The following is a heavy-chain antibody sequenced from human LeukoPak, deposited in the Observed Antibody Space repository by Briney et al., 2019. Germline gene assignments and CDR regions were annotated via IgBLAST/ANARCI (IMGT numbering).Heavy chain of an antibody. D-gene: IGHD1-14*01. J-gene: IGHJ6*02. CDR1: GGTFSSYA. Sequence: SVKVSCKASGGTFSSYAISWVRQAPGQGLERMGRIIPILGIANYAQKFQGRVTITADKSTSTAYMELSSLRSEDTAVYYCARIVGTLSGYYGMDVWGQGTTVTVSS. CDR2: IIPILGIA. V-gene: IGHV1-69*04. CDR3: ARIVGTLSGYYGMDV.